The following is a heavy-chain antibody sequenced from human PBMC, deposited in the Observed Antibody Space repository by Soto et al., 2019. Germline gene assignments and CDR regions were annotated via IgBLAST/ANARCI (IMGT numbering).Heavy chain of an antibody. Sequence: EVQLVESGGGLVQPGGSLRLSCAASGFTFSSYWMHWVRQAPGKGLVWVSRINSDGSSTSYADSVKGRFTISRDNAKNTLYLQMNSLGAEDTAVYYCASTMVRGVFWFDPWGQGTLVTVSS. V-gene: IGHV3-74*01. D-gene: IGHD3-10*01. CDR3: ASTMVRGVFWFDP. J-gene: IGHJ5*02. CDR2: INSDGSST. CDR1: GFTFSSYW.